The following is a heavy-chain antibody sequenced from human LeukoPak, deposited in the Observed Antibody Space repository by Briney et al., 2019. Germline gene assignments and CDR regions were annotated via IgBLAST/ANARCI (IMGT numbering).Heavy chain of an antibody. CDR3: ARSMVREVILSARRANWFDP. Sequence: SETLSLTCTVSGGSISTYYWSWFRQPPGKGLEWIGYIYYSGYTNYIPSLKSRVTISLYTSKNQFSLKLSSVTAADTAAYYCARSMVREVILSARRANWFDPWGQGTLVTVSS. CDR2: IYYSGYT. D-gene: IGHD3-10*01. CDR1: GGSISTYY. J-gene: IGHJ5*02. V-gene: IGHV4-59*12.